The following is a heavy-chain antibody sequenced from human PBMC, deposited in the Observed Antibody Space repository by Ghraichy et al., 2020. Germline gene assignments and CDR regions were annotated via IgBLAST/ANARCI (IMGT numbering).Heavy chain of an antibody. D-gene: IGHD3-22*01. V-gene: IGHV1-24*01. Sequence: ASVKVSCKVSGYTLTELSMHWVRQAPGKGLEWMGGFDPEDGETIYAQKFQGRVTMTEDTSTDTAYMELSSLRSEDTAVYYCATNYYDSSGYYYNYWGQGTLVTVSS. CDR2: FDPEDGET. CDR3: ATNYYDSSGYYYNY. J-gene: IGHJ4*02. CDR1: GYTLTELS.